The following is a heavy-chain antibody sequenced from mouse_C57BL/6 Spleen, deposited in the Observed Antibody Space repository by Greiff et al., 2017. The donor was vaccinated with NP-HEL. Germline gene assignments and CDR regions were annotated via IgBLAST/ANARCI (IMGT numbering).Heavy chain of an antibody. CDR2: IYPRSGNT. CDR3: ARYGTDAMDY. V-gene: IGHV1-81*01. J-gene: IGHJ4*01. CDR1: GYTFTSYG. D-gene: IGHD4-1*01. Sequence: QVQLQQSGAELARPGASVKLSCKASGYTFTSYGISWVKQRTGQGLEWIGEIYPRSGNTYYNEKFKGKATLTADKSSSTAYMELRSLTSEDSAVYFCARYGTDAMDYWGQGTSVTVSS.